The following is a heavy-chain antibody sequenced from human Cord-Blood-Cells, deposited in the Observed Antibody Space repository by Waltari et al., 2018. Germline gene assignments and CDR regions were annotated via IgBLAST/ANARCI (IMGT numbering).Heavy chain of an antibody. CDR2: IRSKANSYAT. CDR1: GFTFSGSA. V-gene: IGHV3-73*02. D-gene: IGHD6-13*01. J-gene: IGHJ3*02. Sequence: EVQLVESGGGLVQPGRSLQLSRAASGFTFSGSAMHWVRQASGERVAWVGLIRSKANSYATEYVASVKRRFTISRDDSKNTAYLQMDSLKTEDTAVYYCTRPGIAAAGDAFDIWSQGTMVTVSS. CDR3: TRPGIAAAGDAFDI.